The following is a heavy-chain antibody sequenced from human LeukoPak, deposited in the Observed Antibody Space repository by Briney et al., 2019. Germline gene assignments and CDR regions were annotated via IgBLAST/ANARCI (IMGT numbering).Heavy chain of an antibody. V-gene: IGHV3-23*01. CDR1: GFDFGGACG. CDR2: ISGGGENT. J-gene: IGHJ4*02. Sequence: GGSLRLSCAASGFDFGGACGMGWVRQAPEKGLEWVSTISGGGENTHYADSVKGRLTISRDNARNTLYLQIDSLRPEDTAMYYCAREAGCGWPFDYWGRGTLVTVSS. D-gene: IGHD6-19*01. CDR3: AREAGCGWPFDY.